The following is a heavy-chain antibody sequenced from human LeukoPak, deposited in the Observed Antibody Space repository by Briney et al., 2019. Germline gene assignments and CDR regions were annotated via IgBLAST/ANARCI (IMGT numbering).Heavy chain of an antibody. D-gene: IGHD6-19*01. V-gene: IGHV3-23*01. CDR1: GFTFSSYA. J-gene: IGHJ4*02. CDR2: ISDSGGYT. Sequence: GGSLRLSCAAPGFTFSSYALTWVRQAPGKGLEWVSTISDSGGYTYYADSVKGRFTISRDNSKNTLYLQMNSLRAEDTAVYYCAKSITVAEKIDFWGQGTLVTVSS. CDR3: AKSITVAEKIDF.